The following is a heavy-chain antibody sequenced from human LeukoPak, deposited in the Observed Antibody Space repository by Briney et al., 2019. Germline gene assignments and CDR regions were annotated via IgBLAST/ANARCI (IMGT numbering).Heavy chain of an antibody. Sequence: SETLCLTCAVYGGSFSGYYWSWIRQPPGEGLEWIGEINHSGSTNYNPSLKSRVTISVDTSKNQFSLKLSSVTAADTAVYYCASTKRWFDPWGQGTLVTVSS. J-gene: IGHJ5*02. CDR2: INHSGST. D-gene: IGHD3-3*01. V-gene: IGHV4-34*01. CDR1: GGSFSGYY. CDR3: ASTKRWFDP.